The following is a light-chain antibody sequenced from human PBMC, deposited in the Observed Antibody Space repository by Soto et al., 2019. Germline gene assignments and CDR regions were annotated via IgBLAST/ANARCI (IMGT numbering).Light chain of an antibody. V-gene: IGLV2-8*01. CDR1: ISDVGGYNY. CDR2: EVS. J-gene: IGLJ1*01. CDR3: LSYADTAYV. Sequence: QALLTQPPSASGSPGQSFTISCAGTISDVGGYNYVSWYQQYPGKVPKLMIYEVSERPSGVPDRFSGSKSGNTAFLTVSGLQAEDEADYYCLSYADTAYVFGTGTKVTVL.